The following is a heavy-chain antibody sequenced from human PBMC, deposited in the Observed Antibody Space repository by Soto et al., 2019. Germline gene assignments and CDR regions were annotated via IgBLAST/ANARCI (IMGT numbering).Heavy chain of an antibody. CDR1: GFTLTNYA. CDR3: VRDSGYSYGPIDY. V-gene: IGHV3-30-3*01. D-gene: IGHD5-18*01. Sequence: GGSLRLSCAASGFTLTNYAMHWVRRAPVNGLEFLAVISDDLDNEHCADSVKGRFTVSGGNSNDALYLQMNSLRDDDTAVYYCVRDSGYSYGPIDYWGQGTLVTVSS. CDR2: ISDDLDNE. J-gene: IGHJ4*02.